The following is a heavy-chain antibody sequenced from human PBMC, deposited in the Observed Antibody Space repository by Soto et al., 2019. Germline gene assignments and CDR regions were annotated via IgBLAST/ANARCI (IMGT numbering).Heavy chain of an antibody. CDR3: ARGAAAIPGSFDY. J-gene: IGHJ4*02. D-gene: IGHD6-13*01. Sequence: EVQLVESGGGLVKPGGSLRLSCAASGFTFSSYSMNWVRQATGKGLEWVSSISSSSSYIYYAESVKGRFTISRDNAKNSLYLQMNSLRAKDTAVYYCARGAAAIPGSFDYWGQGTLVTVSS. CDR2: ISSSSSYI. V-gene: IGHV3-21*01. CDR1: GFTFSSYS.